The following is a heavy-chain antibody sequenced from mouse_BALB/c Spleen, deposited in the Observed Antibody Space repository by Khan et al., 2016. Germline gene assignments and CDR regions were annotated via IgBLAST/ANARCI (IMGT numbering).Heavy chain of an antibody. CDR3: ARWGYDYAWFAY. D-gene: IGHD2-4*01. CDR1: GYSFTNYG. V-gene: IGHV9-3*02. J-gene: IGHJ3*01. CDR2: IDTNTGEP. Sequence: QIQLVQSGPELKKPGETVKISCKASGYSFTNYGMNWVKQAPGKGLKWMGWIDTNTGEPTYAEEFKERFAFSLETSAITAYLQINNLKNDDTATYFCARWGYDYAWFAYWGQGTLVTVSA.